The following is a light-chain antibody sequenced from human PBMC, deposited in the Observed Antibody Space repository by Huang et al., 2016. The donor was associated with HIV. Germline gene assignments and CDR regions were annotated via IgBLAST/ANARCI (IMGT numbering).Light chain of an antibody. V-gene: IGKV3-15*01. CDR3: QQYHAWPPVT. Sequence: EIMMTQSPDTLSASPGERATLSCRASQNIIYNLAWYQQRPGQAPRLLIYGTSTRASGISGRFSGSGSGTEFTLTISSLQSDDLGVYYCQQYHAWPPVTFGQGTKVEI. CDR1: QNIIYN. CDR2: GTS. J-gene: IGKJ1*01.